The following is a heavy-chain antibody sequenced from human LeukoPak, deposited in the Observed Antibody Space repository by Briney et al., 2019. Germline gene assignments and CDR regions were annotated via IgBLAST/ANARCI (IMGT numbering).Heavy chain of an antibody. CDR3: ARDNSQDAFDI. V-gene: IGHV4-59*01. CDR1: GGSISSYY. CDR2: IDYSGST. J-gene: IGHJ3*02. D-gene: IGHD4-23*01. Sequence: SETLSLTCTVSGGSISSYYWSWIRQPPGKGLEWIGYIDYSGSTNYNPSLKSRVTISVDTSKNQFSLKLSSVTAADAAVYYCARDNSQDAFDIWGQGTMVTVSS.